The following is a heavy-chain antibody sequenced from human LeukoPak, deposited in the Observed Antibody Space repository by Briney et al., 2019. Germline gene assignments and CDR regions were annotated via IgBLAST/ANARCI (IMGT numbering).Heavy chain of an antibody. D-gene: IGHD1-26*01. CDR2: IYYSGST. V-gene: IGHV4-61*01. CDR1: GGSVSSGSYY. CDR3: ARGGSYDEYYFDY. J-gene: IGHJ4*02. Sequence: SETLSLTCTVSGGSVSSGSYYWSWIRQPPGKGLEWIGYIYYSGSTNYNPSLKSRVTISVDTSKNQFSLKLSSVTAADTAVYYCARGGSYDEYYFDYWGQGTLVTVSS.